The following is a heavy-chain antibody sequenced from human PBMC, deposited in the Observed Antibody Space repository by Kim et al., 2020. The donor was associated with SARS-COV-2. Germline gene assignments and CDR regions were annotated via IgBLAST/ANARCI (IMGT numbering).Heavy chain of an antibody. V-gene: IGHV4-59*13. Sequence: SETLSLTCSGDSISNYYWNWIRQPPGKGLEWTGYIYNSGSTNYNPSLKSRVTISLDTSKNQFSLKLSSVTAADTAVYYCARVRLGYYGMDVWGKGTTVTV. CDR3: ARVRLGYYGMDV. CDR1: GDSISNYY. CDR2: IYNSGST. D-gene: IGHD6-25*01. J-gene: IGHJ6*04.